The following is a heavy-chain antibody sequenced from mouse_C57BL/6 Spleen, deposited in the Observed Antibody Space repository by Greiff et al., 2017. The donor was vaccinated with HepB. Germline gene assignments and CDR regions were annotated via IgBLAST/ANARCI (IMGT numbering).Heavy chain of an antibody. CDR1: GYSFTSYY. V-gene: IGHV1-66*01. CDR2: IYPGSGNT. D-gene: IGHD1-1*01. J-gene: IGHJ1*03. Sequence: VKLVESGPELVKPGASVKISCKASGYSFTSYYIHWVKQRPGQGLEWIGWIYPGSGNTKYNEKFKGKATLTADTSSSTAYMQLSSLTSEDSAVYYCARSDYYGSSYPWYFDVWGTGTTVTVSS. CDR3: ARSDYYGSSYPWYFDV.